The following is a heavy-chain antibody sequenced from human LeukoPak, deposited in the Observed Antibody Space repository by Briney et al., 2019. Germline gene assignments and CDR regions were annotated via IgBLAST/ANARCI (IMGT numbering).Heavy chain of an antibody. CDR3: ATSGFDYYDSSGYYPHDY. J-gene: IGHJ4*02. Sequence: GGSLRLSYAASGFTFSSYWMHWVRQAPGKGLVWVSRINSDGSSTSYADSVKGRFTISRDNAKNTLYLQMNSLRAEDTAVYYCATSGFDYYDSSGYYPHDYWGQGTLVTVSS. CDR1: GFTFSSYW. V-gene: IGHV3-74*01. CDR2: INSDGSST. D-gene: IGHD3-22*01.